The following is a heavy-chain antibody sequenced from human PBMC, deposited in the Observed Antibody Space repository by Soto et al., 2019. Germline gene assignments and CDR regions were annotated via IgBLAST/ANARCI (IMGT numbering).Heavy chain of an antibody. D-gene: IGHD3-10*01. CDR3: ARDWTLRGADRSDY. CDR2: IIPIFGTA. Sequence: SVKVSCKASGGTFSSYAISWVRQAPGQGLEWMGGIIPIFGTANYAQKFQGRVTITADGSTSTAYMELSSLRSEDTAVYYCARDWTLRGADRSDYWGQGTLVTVSS. CDR1: GGTFSSYA. V-gene: IGHV1-69*13. J-gene: IGHJ4*02.